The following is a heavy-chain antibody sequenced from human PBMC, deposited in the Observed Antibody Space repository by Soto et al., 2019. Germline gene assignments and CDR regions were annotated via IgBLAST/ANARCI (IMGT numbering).Heavy chain of an antibody. V-gene: IGHV1-18*01. CDR3: ARDRGPPLWFGESLNWFDP. CDR1: GYTFTSYG. CDR2: ISAYNGNT. Sequence: GASVKVSCKASGYTFTSYGISWVRQAPGQGLEWMGWISAYNGNTNYAQKLQGRVTMTTDTSTSTAYMELRSLRSDDTAVYYCARDRGPPLWFGESLNWFDPWGQGTLVTVSS. J-gene: IGHJ5*02. D-gene: IGHD3-10*01.